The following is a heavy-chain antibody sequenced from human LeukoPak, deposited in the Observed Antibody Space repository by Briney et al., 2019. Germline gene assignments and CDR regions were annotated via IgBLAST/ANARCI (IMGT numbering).Heavy chain of an antibody. CDR3: ARRYCSGGSCYSSFDP. V-gene: IGHV5-51*01. CDR2: IYPGDSDT. D-gene: IGHD2-15*01. CDR1: GSSFTSYW. Sequence: GESLQISCQGSGSSFTSYWIGWVRQVPGKGLEWMGIIYPGDSDTRYSPSFQGQVTISADKSISTAYLQWSSLKASDTAMYYCARRYCSGGSCYSSFDPWGQGTLVTVSS. J-gene: IGHJ5*02.